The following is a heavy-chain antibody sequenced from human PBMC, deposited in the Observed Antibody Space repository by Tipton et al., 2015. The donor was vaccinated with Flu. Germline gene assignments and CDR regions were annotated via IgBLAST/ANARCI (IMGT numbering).Heavy chain of an antibody. J-gene: IGHJ4*02. V-gene: IGHV4-59*01. CDR3: ARDQRGTSSYDY. CDR1: GASISNYY. Sequence: TLSLTCTVSGASISNYYWSWIRQPPGKGLEWIGYGYYSGSTNYNPSLKSRVTISVDTSKNEFSLKLISVTAADTAVYYCARDQRGTSSYDYWGKGTLVTVSS. D-gene: IGHD2-2*01. CDR2: GYYSGST.